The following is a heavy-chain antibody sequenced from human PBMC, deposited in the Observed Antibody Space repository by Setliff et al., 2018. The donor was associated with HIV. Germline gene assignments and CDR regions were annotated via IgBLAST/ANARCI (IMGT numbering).Heavy chain of an antibody. Sequence: SETLSLTCTVSGDTDFYRNWIRQPPGKGLEWIGYIHASGKTNYNPSLKSRVTISLDTSKMQFSLHLTSVTAADTAVYYCATLDPSGGNFLAYWGQGTLVTVSS. V-gene: IGHV4-4*09. CDR2: IHASGKT. CDR3: ATLDPSGGNFLAY. J-gene: IGHJ4*02. CDR1: GDTDFY. D-gene: IGHD2-21*02.